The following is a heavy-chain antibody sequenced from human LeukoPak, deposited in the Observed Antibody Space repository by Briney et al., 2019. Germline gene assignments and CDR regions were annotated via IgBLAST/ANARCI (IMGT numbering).Heavy chain of an antibody. D-gene: IGHD1-26*01. CDR3: ARDKVVGATFFDY. J-gene: IGHJ4*02. CDR2: IKQDGTEI. Sequence: GGSLRLSCAASGFTFDDYGMSWVRQAPGKGLEWVANIKQDGTEIYYVDSVKGRFTISRDNAKNSLYLQMNSLRDEDTAVYYCARDKVVGATFFDYWGQGTLVTVSS. V-gene: IGHV3-7*01. CDR1: GFTFDDYG.